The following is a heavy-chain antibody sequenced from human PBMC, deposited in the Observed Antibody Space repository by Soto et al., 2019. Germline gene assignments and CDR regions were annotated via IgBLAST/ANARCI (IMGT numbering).Heavy chain of an antibody. CDR1: GYTFTSYG. D-gene: IGHD5-12*01. CDR2: ISAYNGNT. CDR3: ARDEDIVATSTNPGDWFDP. J-gene: IGHJ5*02. V-gene: IGHV1-18*04. Sequence: VKVSCKASGYTFTSYGISWVRQAPGQGLEWMGWISAYNGNTNYAQKLQGRVTMTTDTSTSTAYMELRSLRSDDTAVYYCARDEDIVATSTNPGDWFDPWGQGTLVTVSS.